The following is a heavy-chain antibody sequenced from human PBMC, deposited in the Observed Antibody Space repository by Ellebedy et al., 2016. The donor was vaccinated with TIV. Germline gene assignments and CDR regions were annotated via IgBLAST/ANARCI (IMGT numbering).Heavy chain of an antibody. CDR1: GFTFSTYP. CDR3: ARRSTDFAFDS. V-gene: IGHV3-23*01. J-gene: IGHJ4*02. CDR2: ISATGGTT. Sequence: PGGSLRLSCAASGFTFSTYPMNWVRQAPGKGLEWVSIISATGGTTYYADSVKGRFTISRDNSKNTLFLQMSSLRAEDTAVYLCARRSTDFAFDSWGQGTLVTVSS. D-gene: IGHD3/OR15-3a*01.